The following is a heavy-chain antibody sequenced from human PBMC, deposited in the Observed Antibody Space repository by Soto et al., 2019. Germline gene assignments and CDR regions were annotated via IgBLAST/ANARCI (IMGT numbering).Heavy chain of an antibody. CDR2: TYYRSRWYS. Sequence: SQTLSLTCVGSGDTVSSNSVAWNWVRQSPSRGLEWLGRTYYRSRWYSDYAVSVRSRIDINADTSKNKVSLQLNSVTPEGTAVYYCARSEEDSDYYYYGMDVWGQGTTGTVSS. V-gene: IGHV6-1*01. CDR1: GDTVSSNSVA. D-gene: IGHD2-15*01. J-gene: IGHJ6*02. CDR3: ARSEEDSDYYYYGMDV.